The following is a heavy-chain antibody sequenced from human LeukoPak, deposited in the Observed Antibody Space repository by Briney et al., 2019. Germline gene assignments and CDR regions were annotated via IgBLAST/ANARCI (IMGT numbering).Heavy chain of an antibody. V-gene: IGHV4-30-2*02. CDR1: GGSISSGGYS. D-gene: IGHD2-2*01. Sequence: SETLSLTCAVSGGSISSGGYSWSWIWQPPGKGLEWIGYIYHSGSTYYNPSLKSRVTISVDTSKNQFSLKLSSVTAADTAVYYCARSSPSWGYYYGMDVWGQGTKVTVSS. CDR3: ARSSPSWGYYYGMDV. CDR2: IYHSGST. J-gene: IGHJ6*02.